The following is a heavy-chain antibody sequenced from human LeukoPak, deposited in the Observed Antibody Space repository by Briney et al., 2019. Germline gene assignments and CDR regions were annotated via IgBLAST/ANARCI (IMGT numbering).Heavy chain of an antibody. CDR1: GYTFTGYY. CDR3: ARDLTIFGVVITAKNWFDP. D-gene: IGHD3-3*01. CDR2: INPNSGGT. Sequence: GASVKVSCKASGYTFTGYYIHWVRQAPGQGLEWMGWINPNSGGTDYAQKFQDRVTMTRDTSISTAYMELSGLRSDDTAVYYCARDLTIFGVVITAKNWFDPWGQGTLVTVSS. J-gene: IGHJ5*02. V-gene: IGHV1-2*02.